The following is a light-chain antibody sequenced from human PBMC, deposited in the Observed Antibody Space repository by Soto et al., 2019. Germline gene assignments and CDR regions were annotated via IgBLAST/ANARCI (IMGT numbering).Light chain of an antibody. J-gene: IGLJ2*01. CDR3: TSYADTRNFGVV. V-gene: IGLV2-8*01. CDR1: SSDVGGYNY. CDR2: EVN. Sequence: QSVLTQPPSASGSPGQSITISCTGTSSDVGGYNYVSWYQQHPGKAPKLMIYEVNKRPSGVPDRFSGSKSDNTASLTVSGLQAEDEADYYCTSYADTRNFGVVFGGGTQLTVL.